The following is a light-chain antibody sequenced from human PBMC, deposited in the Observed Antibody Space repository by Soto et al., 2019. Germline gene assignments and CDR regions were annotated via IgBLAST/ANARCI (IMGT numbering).Light chain of an antibody. V-gene: IGKV1-5*03. CDR1: QSISTW. CDR2: KAY. Sequence: DIQMTQSPSTLSASVGDRVTITCRASQSISTWLAWYQQKPGKAPKLLIYKAYSLESGVPSRFSGSGSGTEFTLTISSLQPDDFATYYCQQDNSYPFTFGPGTKVDIK. CDR3: QQDNSYPFT. J-gene: IGKJ3*01.